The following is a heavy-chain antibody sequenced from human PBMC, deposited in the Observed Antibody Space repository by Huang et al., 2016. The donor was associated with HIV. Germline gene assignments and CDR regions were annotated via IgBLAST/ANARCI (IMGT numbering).Heavy chain of an antibody. V-gene: IGHV1-18*01. CDR2: ISAYNGNT. Sequence: QVQVVQSGPEVKKPGASVKVSCKTSGYIFANFGISWVRQAPGQGLEWMGWISAYNGNTNYLQKFKDRVTMTTDISSSTAYLELRRLRSDDTAVYYCTRDSPSITGAATFDYWGQGTQVTVSS. J-gene: IGHJ4*02. CDR3: TRDSPSITGAATFDY. D-gene: IGHD6-13*01. CDR1: GYIFANFG.